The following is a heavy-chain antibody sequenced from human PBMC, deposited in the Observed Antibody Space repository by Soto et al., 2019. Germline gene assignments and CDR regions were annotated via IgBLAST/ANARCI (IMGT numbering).Heavy chain of an antibody. V-gene: IGHV3-23*01. CDR3: GKDIPGNFVAYFDS. J-gene: IGHJ4*02. D-gene: IGHD2-21*01. CDR1: GFTFSNYA. CDR2: ISSSAATT. Sequence: GGSLRLSCAVSGFTFSNYAMSWVRQAPGKGLEWVSAISSSAATTHYADSVKGRFTISRDNSKNTLYLQMSSLRDEDTAVYYCGKDIPGNFVAYFDSWGQGALVTVSS.